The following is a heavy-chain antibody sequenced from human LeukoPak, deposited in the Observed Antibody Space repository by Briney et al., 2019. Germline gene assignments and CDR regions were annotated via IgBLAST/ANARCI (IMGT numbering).Heavy chain of an antibody. V-gene: IGHV4-38-2*01. CDR1: GYSISSGYY. D-gene: IGHD6-13*01. Sequence: SETLSLTCAVSGYSISSGYYWGWIRQPPRKGLEWIGSVYHNGNTYYNPSLKSRVTISVDTSKNEFSLKLSSVTAADTAVYYCARAYHSSWYLNWFDPWGQGTLVTVSS. CDR2: VYHNGNT. CDR3: ARAYHSSWYLNWFDP. J-gene: IGHJ5*02.